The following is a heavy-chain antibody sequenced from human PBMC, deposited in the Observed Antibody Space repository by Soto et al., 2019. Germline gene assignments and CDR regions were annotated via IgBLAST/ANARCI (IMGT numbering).Heavy chain of an antibody. D-gene: IGHD3-10*01. CDR2: MNPNSGNT. CDR1: GYTFTSYD. Sequence: ASVKVSCKASGYTFTSYDINWVRQATGQGLEWMGWMNPNSGNTGYAQKFQGRVTMTRNTSISTAYMELSSLRSEDTAVYYCARAGVRGVIIFNWFDPWGQGTLVTVSS. CDR3: ARAGVRGVIIFNWFDP. V-gene: IGHV1-8*01. J-gene: IGHJ5*02.